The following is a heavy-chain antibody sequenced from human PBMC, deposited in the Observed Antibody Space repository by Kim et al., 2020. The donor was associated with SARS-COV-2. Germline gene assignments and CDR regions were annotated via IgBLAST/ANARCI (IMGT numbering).Heavy chain of an antibody. J-gene: IGHJ4*02. V-gene: IGHV3-30*07. Sequence: VSGKCRFTISRANSNNTLYLQMNSLRAEDTAVYYCARDGVLWVGDSYFDYWGQGTLVTVSS. D-gene: IGHD3-10*01. CDR3: ARDGVLWVGDSYFDY.